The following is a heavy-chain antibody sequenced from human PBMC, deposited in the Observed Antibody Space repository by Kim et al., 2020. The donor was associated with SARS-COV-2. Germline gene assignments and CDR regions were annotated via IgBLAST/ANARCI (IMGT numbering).Heavy chain of an antibody. CDR2: IYYSGST. CDR3: ARGWGGSYYVGVGFDY. V-gene: IGHV4-31*03. D-gene: IGHD1-26*01. J-gene: IGHJ4*02. CDR1: GGSISSGGYY. Sequence: SETLSLTCTVSGGSISSGGYYWSWIRQHPGKGLEWIGYIYYSGSTYYNPSLKSRVTISVDTSKNQFSLKLSSVTAADTAVYYCARGWGGSYYVGVGFDYWGQGTLVTVSS.